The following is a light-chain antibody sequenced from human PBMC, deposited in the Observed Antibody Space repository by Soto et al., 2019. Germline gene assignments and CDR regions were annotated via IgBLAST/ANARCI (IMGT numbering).Light chain of an antibody. J-gene: IGKJ2*01. V-gene: IGKV1-39*01. CDR2: AAS. Sequence: DIQMTQSPSSLSASVGDRVTITCRASQTIGIYLNWYQQKPKTAPKLLIFAASILQRGVPSRFXGSGSGTDFTLTISTLQPEDVAIYYCQQSYSTPPYTFGQGTKMEIK. CDR1: QTIGIY. CDR3: QQSYSTPPYT.